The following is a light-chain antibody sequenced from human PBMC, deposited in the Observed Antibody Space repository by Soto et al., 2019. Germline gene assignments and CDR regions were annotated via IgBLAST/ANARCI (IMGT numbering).Light chain of an antibody. J-gene: IGLJ2*01. Sequence: QSALTQPRSVSGSPGQPVTISCTGTSSDVGGYDHVSWYQQHPGKAPKVMIYDVSKRPSGVPDRFSGSKSGNMASLTISGLQAEDEADYYCCSYGGSYTWVFGGGTKVTVL. CDR1: SSDVGGYDH. V-gene: IGLV2-11*01. CDR3: CSYGGSYTWV. CDR2: DVS.